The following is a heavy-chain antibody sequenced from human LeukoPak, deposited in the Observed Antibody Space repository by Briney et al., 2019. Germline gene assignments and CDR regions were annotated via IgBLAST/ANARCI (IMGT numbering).Heavy chain of an antibody. J-gene: IGHJ4*02. CDR2: IYYSGGT. V-gene: IGHV4-59*01. Sequence: PSETLSLTCTVSGGSISSYYWSWIRQPPGKGLEWIGYIYYSGGTNYNPSLKSRVTISVDTSKNQFSLKLSSVTAADTAVYYCARGPYYFDYWGQGTLVTVSS. CDR1: GGSISSYY. CDR3: ARGPYYFDY.